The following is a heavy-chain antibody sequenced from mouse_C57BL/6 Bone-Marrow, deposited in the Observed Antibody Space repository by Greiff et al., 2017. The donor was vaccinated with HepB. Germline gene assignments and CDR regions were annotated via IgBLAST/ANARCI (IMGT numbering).Heavy chain of an antibody. CDR1: GFTFSSYG. V-gene: IGHV5-6*01. Sequence: EVNVVESGGDLVKPGGSLKLSCAASGFTFSSYGMSWVRQTPDKRLEWVATISSGGSYTYYPDSVKGRVTISRDNAKNNLYLQMSSLKSEDTAMYYCAGDREWFAYWGQGTLVTVSA. CDR3: AGDREWFAY. J-gene: IGHJ3*01. CDR2: ISSGGSYT.